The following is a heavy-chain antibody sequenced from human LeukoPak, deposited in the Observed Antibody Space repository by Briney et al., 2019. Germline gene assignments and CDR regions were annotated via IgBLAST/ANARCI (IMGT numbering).Heavy chain of an antibody. CDR2: ISSSGSTI. D-gene: IGHD3-10*02. Sequence: GGSLRLSCAASGFTFSSYEINWVRQAPGKGLEWVSYISSSGSTIYYADSVKGRFTISRDNAKSSLYLQMNSLRAEDTAVYYCAELGITMIGGVWGKGTTVTISS. CDR3: AELGITMIGGV. V-gene: IGHV3-48*03. J-gene: IGHJ6*04. CDR1: GFTFSSYE.